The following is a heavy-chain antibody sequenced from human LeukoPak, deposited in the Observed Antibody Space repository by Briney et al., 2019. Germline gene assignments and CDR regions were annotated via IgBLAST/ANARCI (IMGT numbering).Heavy chain of an antibody. CDR2: INHSGST. V-gene: IGHV4-34*01. CDR1: GGSFSDYY. J-gene: IGHJ1*01. D-gene: IGHD3-22*01. CDR3: AYSTGYQQQ. Sequence: SETLSLTCAVYGGSFSDYYWSWFRQPPGKGLEWIGEINHSGSTNYNPSLKSRVTISIDTSKNQLSLKLISVTAADTAVFYCAYSTGYQQQWGQGTLVTVSS.